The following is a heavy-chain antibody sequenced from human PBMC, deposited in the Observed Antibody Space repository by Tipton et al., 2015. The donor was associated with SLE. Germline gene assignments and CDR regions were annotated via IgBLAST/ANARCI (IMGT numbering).Heavy chain of an antibody. CDR3: ARRLTRYSGYDYFDY. Sequence: TLSLTCTVSGGSISSYYWSWIRQPSGKGLELIGYIYYSGSTNYSGSTNSNPSFKSRVTISVDTSKNQFSLKLSSVTAADTAVYYCARRLTRYSGYDYFDYWGQGTLVTVSS. D-gene: IGHD5-12*01. V-gene: IGHV4-59*08. CDR1: GGSISSYY. J-gene: IGHJ4*02. CDR2: IYYSGSTNYSGST.